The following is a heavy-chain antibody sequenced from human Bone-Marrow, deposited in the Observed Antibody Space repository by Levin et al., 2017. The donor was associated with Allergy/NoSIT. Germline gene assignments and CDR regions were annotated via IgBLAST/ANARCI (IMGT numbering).Heavy chain of an antibody. D-gene: IGHD3-22*01. CDR3: ARDRDYYDSSGYYVVYYGMDV. V-gene: IGHV4-30-4*01. CDR1: GGSISSGDYY. J-gene: IGHJ6*02. Sequence: SETLPLTCTVSGGSISSGDYYWSWIRQPPGKGLEWIGYIYDSGNTHYNPSLKSRVNISLDTSKNQFSLKLSSVTAADTAVYYCARDRDYYDSSGYYVVYYGMDVWGQGTTVTVSS. CDR2: IYDSGNT.